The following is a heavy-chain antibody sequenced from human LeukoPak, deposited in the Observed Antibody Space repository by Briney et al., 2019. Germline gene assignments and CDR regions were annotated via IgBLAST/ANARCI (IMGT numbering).Heavy chain of an antibody. J-gene: IGHJ4*02. CDR1: GFVFSTYG. V-gene: IGHV3-23*01. CDR2: ISGSGGST. CDR3: AKGSTMYTAYYFDY. Sequence: GGSLRLSCAASGFVFSTYGMHWVRQTPGKGLEWASVISGSGGSTDYADSVKGRFTISRDNSKNTLYVQMNSLRAEDTAVYYCAKGSTMYTAYYFDYWGQGTLVTVSS. D-gene: IGHD3-10*02.